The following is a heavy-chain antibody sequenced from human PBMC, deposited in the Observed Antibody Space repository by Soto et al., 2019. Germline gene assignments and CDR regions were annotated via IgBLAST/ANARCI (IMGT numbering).Heavy chain of an antibody. D-gene: IGHD1-26*01. J-gene: IGHJ4*01. V-gene: IGHV4-31*03. CDR2: IYHSGGT. Sequence: QVQLQESGPGLGEASQTLSLTCTVCNASITSSGYYWSWVRQPPGKRLEGIGYIYHSGGTCYSPSLQRRLALSVDTSKNQFSLTLRSVTAADTAVYHCARMSGTYYVPDYWGHGTLVTVSS. CDR3: ARMSGTYYVPDY. CDR1: NASITSSGYY.